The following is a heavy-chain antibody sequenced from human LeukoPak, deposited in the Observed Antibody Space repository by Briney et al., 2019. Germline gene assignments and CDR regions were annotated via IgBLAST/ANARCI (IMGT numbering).Heavy chain of an antibody. CDR1: GFTVSSKY. Sequence: GSLRLSCAASGFTVSSKYMSWVRQAPGKGLEWVSVIYNDGSTYYADSVKGRFTISRDNSKNTLYLQMNSLRAEDTAVYYCARGTFGVTAAHYWGQGTLVTVSS. CDR2: IYNDGST. CDR3: ARGTFGVTAAHY. J-gene: IGHJ4*02. V-gene: IGHV3-53*01. D-gene: IGHD2/OR15-2a*01.